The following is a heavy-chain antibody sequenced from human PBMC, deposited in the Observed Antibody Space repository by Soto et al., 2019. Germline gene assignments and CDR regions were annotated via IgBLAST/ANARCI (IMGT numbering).Heavy chain of an antibody. CDR2: IRSKAYGGTT. CDR1: GFTFSNYW. V-gene: IGHV3-49*03. Sequence: PGGSLRLSCAASGFTFSNYWMSWFRQAPGKGLEWVGFIRSKAYGGTTEYAASVKGRFTISRDDSKSIAYLQMNSLKTEDTAVYYCTRDLAIFGPWGQGTLVTVSS. CDR3: TRDLAIFGP. J-gene: IGHJ5*02. D-gene: IGHD3-3*01.